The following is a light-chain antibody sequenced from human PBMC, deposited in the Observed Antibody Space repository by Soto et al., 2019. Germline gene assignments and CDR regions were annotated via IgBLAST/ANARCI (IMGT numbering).Light chain of an antibody. CDR2: SAS. J-gene: IGKJ4*01. V-gene: IGKV1-9*01. CDR1: QAMSTY. CDR3: QQLKSYPLT. Sequence: DIPLTQSPSFLSASIGDRVTICCRATQAMSTYLAWYQQKPGKAPKLLIYSASTLQSGVPSRFSGSGSGTWFTLTISSLQPEDFATYYCQQLKSYPLTFGGGTKVESK.